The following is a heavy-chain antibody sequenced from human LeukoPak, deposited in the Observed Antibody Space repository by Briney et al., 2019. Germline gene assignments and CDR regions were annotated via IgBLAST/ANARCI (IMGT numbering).Heavy chain of an antibody. CDR2: IIPIFGTA. CDR3: ARDRGLGAAATDY. D-gene: IGHD3-16*01. V-gene: IGHV1-69*06. CDR1: GGTFSSYA. J-gene: IGHJ4*02. Sequence: SVKVSCKASGGTFSSYAISWVRQAPGQGLEWMGGIIPIFGTANYAQKFQGRVTITADKSTSTAYMELSSLRSEDTAVYYCARDRGLGAAATDYWGQGTLVTVSS.